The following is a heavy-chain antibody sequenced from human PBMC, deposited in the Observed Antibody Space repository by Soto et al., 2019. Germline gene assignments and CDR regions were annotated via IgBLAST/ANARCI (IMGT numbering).Heavy chain of an antibody. Sequence: QVQLVQSGAEVKKPGSSVKVSCKASGGTFSSYAISWVRQAPGQGLEWMGGIIPIFGTANYAQKFQGRVTITADESTSTAYMELSSLRSDDTAVYYCARDGTTGTTLGLYYYYGMDVWGQGTTVTVSS. CDR1: GGTFSSYA. CDR2: IIPIFGTA. D-gene: IGHD1-1*01. J-gene: IGHJ6*02. V-gene: IGHV1-69*12. CDR3: ARDGTTGTTLGLYYYYGMDV.